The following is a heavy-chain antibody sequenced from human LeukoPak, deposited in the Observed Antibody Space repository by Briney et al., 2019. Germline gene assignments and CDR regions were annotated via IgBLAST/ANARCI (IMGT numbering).Heavy chain of an antibody. CDR1: GGSISNYY. CDR2: INYSGST. Sequence: PSETLSLTCTVSGGSISNYYWSWIRQLPGKGLEWIGYINYSGSTTYNPSLKSRVTISVDTSKNQFSLKLTSATAADTAVYYCARQAAANSIDYWGQGTVVTVSS. CDR3: ARQAAANSIDY. J-gene: IGHJ4*02. V-gene: IGHV4-59*08. D-gene: IGHD2-2*01.